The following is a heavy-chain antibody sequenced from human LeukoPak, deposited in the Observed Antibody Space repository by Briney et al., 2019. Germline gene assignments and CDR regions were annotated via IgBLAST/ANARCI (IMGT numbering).Heavy chain of an antibody. Sequence: PGGSLRLSCAASGFTFSSYAMSWVRQAPGKGLEWVSAISGSGGSTYYADSVKGRFTISRDNSKNTLYLQMNSLRAEDTAVYYCAKQSQRYCSGGSCLVDYWGQGTLVTVSS. J-gene: IGHJ4*02. V-gene: IGHV3-23*01. CDR3: AKQSQRYCSGGSCLVDY. CDR2: ISGSGGST. CDR1: GFTFSSYA. D-gene: IGHD2-15*01.